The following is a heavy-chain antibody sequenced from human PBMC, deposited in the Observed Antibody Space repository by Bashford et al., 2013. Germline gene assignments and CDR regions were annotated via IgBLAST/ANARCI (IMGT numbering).Heavy chain of an antibody. CDR1: GGSFSGYY. J-gene: IGHJ5*02. V-gene: IGHV4-34*01. CDR2: INHSGST. Sequence: SSETLSLTCAVYGGSFSGYYWSWIRQPPGKGLEWIGEINHSGSTNCQPVPQESSHHISRHVQEPVLLKLSSVTARTRLCTYCARGRMGAGWLLVPTPWGQGT. CDR3: ARGRMGAGWLLVPTP. D-gene: IGHD3-10*01.